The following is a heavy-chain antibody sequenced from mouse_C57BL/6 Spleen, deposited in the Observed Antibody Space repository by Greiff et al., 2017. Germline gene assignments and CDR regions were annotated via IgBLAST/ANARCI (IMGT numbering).Heavy chain of an antibody. CDR1: GYSITSGYY. D-gene: IGHD2-4*01. J-gene: IGHJ2*01. V-gene: IGHV3-6*01. Sequence: EVKLQESGPGLVKPSQSLSLTCSVTGYSITSGYYWNWIRQFPGNKLEWMGYISYDGSNNYNPSLKNRISITRDTSKNQFFLKLNSVTTEDTATYYCARDRYDYDGFDYWGQGTTLTVSS. CDR2: ISYDGSN. CDR3: ARDRYDYDGFDY.